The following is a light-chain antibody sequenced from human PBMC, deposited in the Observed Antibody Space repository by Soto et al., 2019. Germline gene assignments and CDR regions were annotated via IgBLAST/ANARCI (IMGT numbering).Light chain of an antibody. Sequence: QSALTQPASVSGSPGQSVTLSCTGTSSDVGGYNYVSWYQQHPGKAPKLMIYEGSYRPSAVSNRFSGSKSGNTASLTISGLQAEDEADYYCSSYTSSYNLYVFGTGTKVTVL. CDR1: SSDVGGYNY. V-gene: IGLV2-14*01. J-gene: IGLJ1*01. CDR2: EGS. CDR3: SSYTSSYNLYV.